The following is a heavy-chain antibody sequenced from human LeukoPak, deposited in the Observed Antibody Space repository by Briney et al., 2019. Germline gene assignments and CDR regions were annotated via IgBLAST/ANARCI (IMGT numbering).Heavy chain of an antibody. D-gene: IGHD3-9*01. CDR2: IYTSGSI. CDR3: ARDGLRYFEGFDP. J-gene: IGHJ5*02. CDR1: GGSISSGSYY. V-gene: IGHV4-61*02. Sequence: SETLSLTCTVSGGSISSGSYYWRWIRQPAGKGLEWIGRIYTSGSINYNLSLKSRVTISVDPSKNQFSLKLSSVTAADTAVYYCARDGLRYFEGFDPWGQGTLVTVSS.